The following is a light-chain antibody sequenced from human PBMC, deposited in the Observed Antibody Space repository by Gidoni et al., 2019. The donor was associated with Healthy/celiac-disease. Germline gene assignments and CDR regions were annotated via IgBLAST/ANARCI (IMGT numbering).Light chain of an antibody. V-gene: IGKV3-15*01. J-gene: IGKJ4*01. CDR3: QQYTNWPPLT. Sequence: EIVMTQSPATLSVSPGERATLSCRASQSVSSNLAWYQQKPGQPPRLLIYGASTRATGIPARFIGSVSGTEFTLTISSLQSEDFAVYFCQQYTNWPPLTFGGGTKVEIK. CDR1: QSVSSN. CDR2: GAS.